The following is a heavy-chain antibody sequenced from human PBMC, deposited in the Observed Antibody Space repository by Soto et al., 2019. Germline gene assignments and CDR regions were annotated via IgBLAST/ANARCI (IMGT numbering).Heavy chain of an antibody. V-gene: IGHV1-69*01. CDR1: GGTFSSYA. J-gene: IGHJ5*02. CDR2: IIPIFGTA. D-gene: IGHD3-3*01. Sequence: QVQLVQSGAEVKKPGSSVKVSCKASGGTFSSYAISWVRQAPGQGLEWMGGIIPIFGTANYAQKFQGRVTITADESTSTAYMELSSLRSDDTAVYYCARVRVTIFGVVTQGWFDPWGQGTLVTVSS. CDR3: ARVRVTIFGVVTQGWFDP.